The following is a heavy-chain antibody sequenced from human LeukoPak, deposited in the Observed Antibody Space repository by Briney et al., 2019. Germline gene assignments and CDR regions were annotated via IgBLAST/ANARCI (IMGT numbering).Heavy chain of an antibody. D-gene: IGHD6-13*01. Sequence: ASVKVSCKASGYTFTGYYMHWVREAPGQGLEWMGWINPNSGGTKYAQKFQGRVTMTRDTSISTAYMELSRLRSDDTAVYYCARGGTISSGYASSWYDSWGQGTVVSVSS. CDR3: ARGGTISSGYASSWYDS. CDR2: INPNSGGT. V-gene: IGHV1-2*02. CDR1: GYTFTGYY. J-gene: IGHJ5*01.